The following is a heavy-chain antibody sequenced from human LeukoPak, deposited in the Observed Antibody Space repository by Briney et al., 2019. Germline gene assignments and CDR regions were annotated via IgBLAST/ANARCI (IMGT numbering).Heavy chain of an antibody. Sequence: GGSLRLSRAASGFTFSSYAMHWVRQAPGKGLEWVAVISYDGSNKYYADSVKGRFTISRDNSKNTLYLQMNSLRAEDTAVYYCARGDGQGIAAAGLFDYWGQGTLVTVSS. CDR1: GFTFSSYA. CDR2: ISYDGSNK. CDR3: ARGDGQGIAAAGLFDY. V-gene: IGHV3-30*04. D-gene: IGHD6-13*01. J-gene: IGHJ4*02.